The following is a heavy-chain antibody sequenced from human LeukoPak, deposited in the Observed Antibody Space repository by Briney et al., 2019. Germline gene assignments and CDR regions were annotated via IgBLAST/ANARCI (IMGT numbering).Heavy chain of an antibody. Sequence: PGGSLRLSCAASGFTVSSNYMSWVRQAPGKGLEWVSVIYSGGSTYHADSVKGRFTISRDNSKNTLYLQMNSLRAEDTAVYYCARDLTGAGLFDYWGQGTLVTVSS. V-gene: IGHV3-53*01. CDR3: ARDLTGAGLFDY. CDR1: GFTVSSNY. D-gene: IGHD1-26*01. CDR2: IYSGGST. J-gene: IGHJ4*02.